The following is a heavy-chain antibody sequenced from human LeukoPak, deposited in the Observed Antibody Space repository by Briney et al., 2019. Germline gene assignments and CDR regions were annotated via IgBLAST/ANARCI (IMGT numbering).Heavy chain of an antibody. CDR2: ISGSSIYI. Sequence: PGGSLRLSCAASGFTFSSYTMNWVRQAPGQGLEWVSSISGSSIYIYYIDSVKGRFTISRDNAKNSLYLQMNSLRAEDTAIYYCATGTGDLARFDYWGQGTLVTVSS. V-gene: IGHV3-21*01. CDR1: GFTFSSYT. D-gene: IGHD7-27*01. J-gene: IGHJ4*02. CDR3: ATGTGDLARFDY.